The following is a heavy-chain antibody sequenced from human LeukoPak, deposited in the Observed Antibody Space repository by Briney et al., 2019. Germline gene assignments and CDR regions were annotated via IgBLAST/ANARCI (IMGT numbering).Heavy chain of an antibody. D-gene: IGHD1-26*01. CDR1: GFTVSSNY. CDR2: IYNGSST. V-gene: IGHV3-53*01. Sequence: GGSLRLSCAASGFTVSSNYMSWVRQAPGKGLEWVSVIYNGSSTDYADSVKGRFTISRDNSNNTLYLQMNSLRAEDTAVYYCAKEVGYRTRFFDYWGQGTLVTVSS. CDR3: AKEVGYRTRFFDY. J-gene: IGHJ4*02.